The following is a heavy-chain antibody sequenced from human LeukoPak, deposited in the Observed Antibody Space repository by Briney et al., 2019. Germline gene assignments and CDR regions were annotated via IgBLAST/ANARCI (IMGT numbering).Heavy chain of an antibody. CDR3: ARHLLSFGVGYDLDY. D-gene: IGHD5-12*01. CDR1: GYSFTSYW. J-gene: IGHJ4*02. V-gene: IGHV5-51*01. Sequence: GESLKISSKGSGYSFTSYWIGWVRPMPGKGREWMGIIYPGDSDTRYSPSFQGQVTISADKSISTAYLQWSSLKASDTAMYYCARHLLSFGVGYDLDYWGQGTLVTVSS. CDR2: IYPGDSDT.